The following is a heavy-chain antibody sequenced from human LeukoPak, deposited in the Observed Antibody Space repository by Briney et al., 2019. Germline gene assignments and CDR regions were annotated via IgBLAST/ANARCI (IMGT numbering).Heavy chain of an antibody. Sequence: SETLSLTCAVSGGSISSSSNYWSWIRQPPGMGLEWIGEINHSGSTNYNPSLKSRVTISVDTSKTQISLKLSSVTAANTAVYYCARGSTVTTILRKNNWFDPWGQGTLVTVSS. J-gene: IGHJ5*02. V-gene: IGHV4-39*07. CDR2: INHSGST. CDR1: GGSISSSSNY. D-gene: IGHD4-17*01. CDR3: ARGSTVTTILRKNNWFDP.